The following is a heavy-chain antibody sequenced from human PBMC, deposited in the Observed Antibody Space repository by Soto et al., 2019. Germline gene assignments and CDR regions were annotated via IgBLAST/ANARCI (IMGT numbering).Heavy chain of an antibody. CDR2: IYPGDADT. Sequence: GGSLTISCKVSGYTFSNCWIGSVGQLPGKGLEWLGIIYPGDADTKYSPSFEGHVTISADKSITTAYLQWSSLKASDTVMHYCASQYCSNSIYYRHCDNCGQGSQFTIAS. J-gene: IGHJ4*02. V-gene: IGHV5-51*01. D-gene: IGHD2-8*01. CDR1: GYTFSNCW. CDR3: ASQYCSNSIYYRHCDN.